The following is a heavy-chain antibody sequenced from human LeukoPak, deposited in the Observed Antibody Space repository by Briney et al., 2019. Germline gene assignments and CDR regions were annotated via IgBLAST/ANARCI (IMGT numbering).Heavy chain of an antibody. CDR1: GGSFSFYF. V-gene: IGHV4-34*01. D-gene: IGHD3-16*01. CDR2: IDNRGST. J-gene: IGHJ4*02. CDR3: ARDSDSGFQ. Sequence: TSETLSLTCTVSGGSFSFYFWHWIRQPPGEGLDWIGEIDNRGSTQYKPSLRSRGIISIDTSGNHFSLKLTSVTDADTAVYFCARDSDSGFQWGQGMLVTASS.